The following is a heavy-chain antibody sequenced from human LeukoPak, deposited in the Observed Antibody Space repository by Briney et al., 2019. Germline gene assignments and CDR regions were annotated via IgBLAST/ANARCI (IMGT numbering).Heavy chain of an antibody. CDR1: GFTFDDYA. CDR3: AKDKTGTAFDY. CDR2: ISWDSGII. J-gene: IGHJ4*02. D-gene: IGHD1-1*01. V-gene: IGHV3-9*01. Sequence: GGSLRLSCAASGFTFDDYAMHWVRQAPGKGLEWVSGISWDSGIIGYADSVKGRFTISRDNAKNSLYLQMNSLRAEDTALYYCAKDKTGTAFDYWGQGTLVTVSS.